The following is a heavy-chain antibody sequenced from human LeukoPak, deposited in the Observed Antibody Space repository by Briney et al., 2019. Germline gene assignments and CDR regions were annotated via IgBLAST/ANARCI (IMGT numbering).Heavy chain of an antibody. D-gene: IGHD6-19*01. CDR2: IYYSGST. V-gene: IGHV4-31*03. J-gene: IGHJ4*02. Sequence: SQTLSLTCTVSGGSISSGGYYWSWIRQHPGKGLEWIGYIYYSGSTYYNPSLKSRVTISVDTSKNQFSLKLSSVAAADTAVYYCARDRGSGWYAFDYWGQGTLVTVSS. CDR3: ARDRGSGWYAFDY. CDR1: GGSISSGGYY.